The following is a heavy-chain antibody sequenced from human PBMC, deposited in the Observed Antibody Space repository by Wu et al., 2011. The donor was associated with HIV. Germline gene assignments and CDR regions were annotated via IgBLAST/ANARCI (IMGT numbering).Heavy chain of an antibody. CDR2: ISPHSGDT. D-gene: IGHD3-16*02. J-gene: IGHJ4*02. CDR3: ARDISFALVSDVEAQADFDF. V-gene: IGHV1-18*01. CDR1: GYMFNTFG. Sequence: QVQLVQSGAEVSKPGASVKVSCKASGYMFNTFGINWVRQAPGQGLEWMGWISPHSGDTKYAQKFQGRITLTTDTSTNTAYMELRSLRSDDTAVFYCARDISFALVSDVEAQADFDFWAREPWSPSPQ.